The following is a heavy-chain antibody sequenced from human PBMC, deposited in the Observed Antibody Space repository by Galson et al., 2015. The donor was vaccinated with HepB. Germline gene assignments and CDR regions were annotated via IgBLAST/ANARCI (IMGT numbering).Heavy chain of an antibody. V-gene: IGHV3-21*01. CDR1: GFTFSSYS. CDR2: ISSSSSYI. D-gene: IGHD1-14*01. CDR3: ARVFNQADAFDI. Sequence: SLRLSCAASGFTFSSYSMNWVRQAPGKGLEWVSSISSSSSYIYYADSVKGRFTISRDNAKNSLYLQMNSLRAEDTAVYYCARVFNQADAFDIWGRGTMVTVSS. J-gene: IGHJ3*02.